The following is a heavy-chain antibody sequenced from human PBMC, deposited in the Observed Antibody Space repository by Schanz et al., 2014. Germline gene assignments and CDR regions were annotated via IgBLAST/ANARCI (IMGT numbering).Heavy chain of an antibody. J-gene: IGHJ6*02. CDR3: RLWFGELYYGMDV. D-gene: IGHD3-10*01. Sequence: QVQLVESGGGVVQPGKSLSLSCAASGFAFSDYGMHWVRQAPGKGLEWVAFISYDGNEKHYPDSVKGRFTISRDNSRNTLFLQMESLRTEDTAVYYCRLWFGELYYGMDVWGQGTTVTVSS. CDR1: GFAFSDYG. CDR2: ISYDGNEK. V-gene: IGHV3-30*03.